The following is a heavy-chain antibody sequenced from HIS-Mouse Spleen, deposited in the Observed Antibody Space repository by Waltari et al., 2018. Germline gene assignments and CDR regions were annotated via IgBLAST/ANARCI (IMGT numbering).Heavy chain of an antibody. V-gene: IGHV4-39*07. Sequence: QLQLQESGPGLVKPSETLSLTCTVSGGSISSSSYYWGWIRQPPGKGLEWIGSIYYSGSTYYNPTPTSRVTISVDTSKNQFSRKLSSVTAADTAVYYCAREIPYSSSWYDWYFDLWGRGTLVTVSS. CDR1: GGSISSSSYY. CDR3: AREIPYSSSWYDWYFDL. CDR2: IYYSGST. D-gene: IGHD6-13*01. J-gene: IGHJ2*01.